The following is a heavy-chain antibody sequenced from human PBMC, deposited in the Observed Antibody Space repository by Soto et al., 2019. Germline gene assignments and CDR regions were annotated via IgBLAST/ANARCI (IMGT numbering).Heavy chain of an antibody. V-gene: IGHV4-4*02. CDR1: GGSISSSNW. CDR2: IYHSGST. D-gene: IGHD1-26*01. CDR3: ARVSGSYCYGMDV. J-gene: IGHJ6*02. Sequence: QVQLQESGPGLVKPSGTLSLTCAVSGGSISSSNWWSWVRQPPGKGLEWIGAIYHSGSTNYNPSPTSRVTXSXDXXKNKFSLKLSAVTAADTAVYYCARVSGSYCYGMDVWGQGITVTVSS.